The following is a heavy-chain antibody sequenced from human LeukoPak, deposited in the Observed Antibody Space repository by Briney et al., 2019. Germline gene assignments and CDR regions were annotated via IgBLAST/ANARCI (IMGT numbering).Heavy chain of an antibody. V-gene: IGHV3-33*01. Sequence: GGSLRLSCAASGFTFSSYGMHWVRQAPGKGLEWVAVIWYDGSNKYYADSVKGRFTISRDNSKNTLHLQMNSLRAEDTAVYYCARDKRSGSYYNVDWFDPWGQGTLVTVSS. CDR3: ARDKRSGSYYNVDWFDP. J-gene: IGHJ5*02. CDR2: IWYDGSNK. D-gene: IGHD3-10*01. CDR1: GFTFSSYG.